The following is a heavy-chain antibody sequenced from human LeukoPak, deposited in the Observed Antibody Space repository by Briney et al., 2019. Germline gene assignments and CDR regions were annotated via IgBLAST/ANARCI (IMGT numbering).Heavy chain of an antibody. Sequence: SSETLSLTCSVSGASISGYYWNWIRQPAGKGLEWIGRIHTSGSTNYNPSLKSRLTVSVDTSKNQFSLKLSSVTAADTAVYYCARDGGSGWYRYWGQEPWSPSPQ. D-gene: IGHD6-19*01. J-gene: IGHJ4*01. V-gene: IGHV4-4*07. CDR1: GASISGYY. CDR3: ARDGGSGWYRY. CDR2: IHTSGST.